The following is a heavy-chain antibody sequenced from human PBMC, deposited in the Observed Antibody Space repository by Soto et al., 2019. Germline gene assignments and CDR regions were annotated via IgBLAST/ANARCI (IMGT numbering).Heavy chain of an antibody. V-gene: IGHV4-34*01. J-gene: IGHJ5*02. CDR1: GGSFSGYY. CDR2: INHSGST. Sequence: PETLSLTCAVYGGSFSGYYWSWIRQPPGKGLEWIGEINHSGSTNYNPSLKSRVTISVDTSKNQFSLKLSSVTAADTAVYYCARGGRIRTVTTSGSWFDPWGQGTLVTVSS. CDR3: ARGGRIRTVTTSGSWFDP. D-gene: IGHD4-4*01.